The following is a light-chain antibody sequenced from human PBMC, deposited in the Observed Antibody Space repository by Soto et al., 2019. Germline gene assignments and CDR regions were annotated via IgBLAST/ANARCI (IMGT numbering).Light chain of an antibody. CDR2: DAS. V-gene: IGKV1-33*01. CDR1: QDIIDY. J-gene: IGKJ4*01. CDR3: QHYDNLPT. Sequence: DVQMTQSPSSLSASVGDRVTITCQASQDIIDYLNWYQQKPGKAPKLLIYDASNLETGVPSRFSGSGSGTDFTFTISSLQPEDIAKYYCQHYDNLPTFGGGTKVDIK.